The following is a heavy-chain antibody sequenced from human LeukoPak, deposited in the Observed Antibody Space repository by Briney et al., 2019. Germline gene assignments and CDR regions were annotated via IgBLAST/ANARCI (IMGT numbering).Heavy chain of an antibody. CDR2: INPSGGSI. Sequence: ASVKVSCKASGYTFTSYYIHWVRQAPGQGLEWMGIINPSGGSISYAQKFQGRVTITADESTSTAYMELSSLRSEDTAVYYCAREVYGDSGWYYGMDVWGQGTTVTISS. CDR1: GYTFTSYY. D-gene: IGHD4-17*01. V-gene: IGHV1-46*01. J-gene: IGHJ6*02. CDR3: AREVYGDSGWYYGMDV.